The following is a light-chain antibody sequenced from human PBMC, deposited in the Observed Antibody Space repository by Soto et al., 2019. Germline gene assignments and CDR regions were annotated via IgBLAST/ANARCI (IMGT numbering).Light chain of an antibody. Sequence: QSVLTQPPSVSGAPGQRVTISCTGSSSNIGAGYDVHWYLQLPGTAPKLLIYGNINRPSGVPDRFSGSKSGTSASLAITGLQAEDEADYYCQSYDSSLSGVVFGGGTKRTVL. V-gene: IGLV1-40*01. CDR2: GNI. J-gene: IGLJ2*01. CDR1: SSNIGAGYD. CDR3: QSYDSSLSGVV.